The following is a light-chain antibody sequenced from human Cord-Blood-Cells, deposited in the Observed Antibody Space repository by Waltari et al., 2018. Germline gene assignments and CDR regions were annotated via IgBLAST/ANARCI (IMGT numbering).Light chain of an antibody. V-gene: IGLV2-14*03. J-gene: IGLJ1*01. Sequence: QSALPQHASVSGSPGQSSTISCTGNSSDVGGYNYVSWYQQNRGKAPKRMNYDVSNRPSGVSNRFSGSKSGNTASLTISGLQAEDEADYYCSSYTSSSTYVFGTGTKVTVL. CDR2: DVS. CDR1: SSDVGGYNY. CDR3: SSYTSSSTYV.